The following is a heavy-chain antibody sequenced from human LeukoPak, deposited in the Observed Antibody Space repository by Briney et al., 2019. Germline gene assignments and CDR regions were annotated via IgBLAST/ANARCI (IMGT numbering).Heavy chain of an antibody. CDR2: TYPADSDT. Sequence: GESLKISCKVSGYNFPNSWIGWVRQMPGKGLEWMGITYPADSDTRYSPSFQGQVTISVDKSISTAYLQWSSLKASDTAMYYCARHAGTTTASDYWGQGTLVTVSS. CDR3: ARHAGTTTASDY. J-gene: IGHJ4*02. D-gene: IGHD1-26*01. V-gene: IGHV5-51*01. CDR1: GYNFPNSW.